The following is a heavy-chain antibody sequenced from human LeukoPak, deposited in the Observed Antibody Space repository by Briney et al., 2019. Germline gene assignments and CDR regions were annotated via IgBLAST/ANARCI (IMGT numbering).Heavy chain of an antibody. CDR3: ARGHALD. CDR1: GFTFSNYE. J-gene: IGHJ4*02. V-gene: IGHV3-23*01. D-gene: IGHD3-16*01. Sequence: PGGSLRLSCAASGFTFSNYEMTWARQAPGKGLEWVSGIRGGGDNIYYADSVKGRFTISRDNSKNTLYLQMNSLRAEDTAVYYCARGHALDWGQGTLVTVSS. CDR2: IRGGGDNI.